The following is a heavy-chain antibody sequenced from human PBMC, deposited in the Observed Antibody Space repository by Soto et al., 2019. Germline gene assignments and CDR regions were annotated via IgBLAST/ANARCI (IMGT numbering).Heavy chain of an antibody. J-gene: IGHJ4*02. CDR2: ISPKSGDT. V-gene: IGHV1-2*02. Sequence: QVQLVQSGDEVQKSGASVKVSCEASGYIFTGYYIHWMRQAPGQGLEWMGWISPKSGDTNLAQKFKGRVTLTRDTSITTAYMELTRLTSDDTALYYCARGSPRMGALPTYWGQGTLLTVS. CDR1: GYIFTGYY. D-gene: IGHD1-26*01. CDR3: ARGSPRMGALPTY.